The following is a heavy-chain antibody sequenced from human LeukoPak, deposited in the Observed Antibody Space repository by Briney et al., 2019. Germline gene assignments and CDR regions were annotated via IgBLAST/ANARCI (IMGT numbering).Heavy chain of an antibody. J-gene: IGHJ4*02. Sequence: SETLSLTCAVYGGSFSGYYWSWIRQPPGKGLEWIGEINHSGSTNYNPSLKSRVTISVDTSKNQFSLKLSSVTAADTAVYYCARTQWSYLYYFDYWGQGTLVTVSS. CDR3: ARTQWSYLYYFDY. CDR1: GGSFSGYY. CDR2: INHSGST. D-gene: IGHD3-16*02. V-gene: IGHV4-34*01.